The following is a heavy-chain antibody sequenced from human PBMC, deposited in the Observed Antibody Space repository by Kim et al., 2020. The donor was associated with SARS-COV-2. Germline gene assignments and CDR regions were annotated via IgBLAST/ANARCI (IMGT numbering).Heavy chain of an antibody. V-gene: IGHV4-39*01. J-gene: IGHJ5*02. Sequence: KCRVTISVDTSKNQFSLKLSSVTAADTAVYYCARNWPEFSYQLLPFWFDPWGQGTLVTVSS. CDR3: ARNWPEFSYQLLPFWFDP. D-gene: IGHD2-2*01.